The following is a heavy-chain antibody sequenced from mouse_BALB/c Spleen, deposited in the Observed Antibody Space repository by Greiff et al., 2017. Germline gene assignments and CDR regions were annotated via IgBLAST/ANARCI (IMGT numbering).Heavy chain of an antibody. J-gene: IGHJ3*01. CDR3: ERDYRYDVGFAY. CDR1: GFTFTDYY. Sequence: EVMLVESGGGLVQPGGSLRLSCATSGFTFTDYYMSWVRQPPGKALEWLGFIRNKANGYTTEYSASVKGRFTISRDNSQSILYLQMNTLRAEDSATYYCERDYRYDVGFAYWGQGTLVTVSA. V-gene: IGHV7-3*02. D-gene: IGHD2-14*01. CDR2: IRNKANGYTT.